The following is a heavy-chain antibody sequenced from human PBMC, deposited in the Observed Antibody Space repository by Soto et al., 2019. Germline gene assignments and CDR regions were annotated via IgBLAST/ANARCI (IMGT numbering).Heavy chain of an antibody. J-gene: IGHJ5*02. V-gene: IGHV4-30-2*01. D-gene: IGHD3-9*01. CDR3: AREGTKGYFEIEP. CDR1: GGLISGGGYF. CDR2: MYHSGSP. Sequence: LSLTCAVSGGLISGGGYFWTWIRQPPGKGLEWIGYMYHSGSPLYNPSLKSRATISIDLSKNQFSLNLASVTAADTAVYYCAREGTKGYFEIEPWGQGNLVTVSS.